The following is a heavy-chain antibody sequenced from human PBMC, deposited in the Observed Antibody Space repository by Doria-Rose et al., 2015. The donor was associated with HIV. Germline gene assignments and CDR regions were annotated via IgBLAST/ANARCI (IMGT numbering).Heavy chain of an antibody. CDR2: IFSDDER. CDR3: ARIKSSRWYHKYYFDF. V-gene: IGHV2-26*01. D-gene: IGHD6-13*01. Sequence: QVTLKESGPVLVKPTETLTLPCTVSGVSLSSPGMGVSWIRQPPGKALEWLANIFSDDERSYKPSLKSRLTISRGTSKNQVVLTMTDMDPVDTATYYCARIKSSRWYHKYYFDFWGQGTLVIVSA. J-gene: IGHJ4*02. CDR1: GVSLSSPGMG.